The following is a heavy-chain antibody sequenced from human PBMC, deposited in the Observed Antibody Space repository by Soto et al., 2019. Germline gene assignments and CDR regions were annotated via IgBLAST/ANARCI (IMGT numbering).Heavy chain of an antibody. CDR3: ARVRNWNDAGGSRDAFDI. CDR1: GGSISSYY. CDR2: IYYSGST. Sequence: ETLSLTCTVSGGSISSYYWSWIRQPPGKGLEWIGYIYYSGSTNYNPSLKSRVTISVDTSKNQFSLKLSSVTAADTAVYYCARVRNWNDAGGSRDAFDIWGQGTMVTVSS. V-gene: IGHV4-59*01. D-gene: IGHD1-1*01. J-gene: IGHJ3*02.